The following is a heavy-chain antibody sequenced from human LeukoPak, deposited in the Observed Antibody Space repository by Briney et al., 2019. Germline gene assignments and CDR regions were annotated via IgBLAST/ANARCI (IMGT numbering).Heavy chain of an antibody. CDR1: GGSMNSDTYY. Sequence: QTSETLSLTCTVSGGSMNSDTYYWSWIRQPAGKGLEWIGHIYTSGSTNYNPSLKSRVTISLDTSKNQFSLKLKSVTAADTAVYYCARDSPGDLVVAPAAFAHWFFDLWGRGTLVTVSS. CDR3: ARDSPGDLVVAPAAFAHWFFDL. V-gene: IGHV4-61*09. J-gene: IGHJ2*01. D-gene: IGHD2-2*01. CDR2: IYTSGST.